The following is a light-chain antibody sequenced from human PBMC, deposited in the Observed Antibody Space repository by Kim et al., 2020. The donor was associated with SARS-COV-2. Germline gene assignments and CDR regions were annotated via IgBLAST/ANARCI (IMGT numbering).Light chain of an antibody. J-gene: IGKJ3*01. CDR1: QSISSY. CDR3: QQSYSTPVT. CDR2: AAS. Sequence: ASVGDRVTITCRASQSISSYLNWYQQKPGKAPKLLIYAASSLQSGVPSRFSGSGSETDFTLTISSVQPEDFATYYCQQSYSTPVTFGHGTKVDIK. V-gene: IGKV1-39*01.